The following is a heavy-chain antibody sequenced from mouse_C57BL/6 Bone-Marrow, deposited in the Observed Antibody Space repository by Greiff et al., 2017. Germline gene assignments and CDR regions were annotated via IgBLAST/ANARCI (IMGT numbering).Heavy chain of an antibody. CDR3: ARCSYYSPSFDY. V-gene: IGHV1-81*01. Sequence: VKLVESGAELARPGASVKLSCKASGYTFTSYGISWVKQRTGQGLEWIGEIDPRSGNTYYNEKFKGKATLTADKSSSTAYMELRSLTSEYSAVYVCARCSYYSPSFDYWGQGTTLTVSS. D-gene: IGHD2-12*01. J-gene: IGHJ2*01. CDR1: GYTFTSYG. CDR2: IDPRSGNT.